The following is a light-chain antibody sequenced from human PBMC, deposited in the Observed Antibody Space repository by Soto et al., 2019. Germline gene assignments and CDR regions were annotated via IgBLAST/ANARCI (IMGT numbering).Light chain of an antibody. CDR3: QEYNTWPWT. J-gene: IGKJ1*01. Sequence: ETVMTQSPATLSVSPGERATLSCRASQSVNSNLAWYQQKLGQAPMVLIYGASTRATGIPARFSGSGSGTEFILTISSLQSEDFALYDCQEYNTWPWTFGQGTKVDIK. CDR1: QSVNSN. CDR2: GAS. V-gene: IGKV3-15*01.